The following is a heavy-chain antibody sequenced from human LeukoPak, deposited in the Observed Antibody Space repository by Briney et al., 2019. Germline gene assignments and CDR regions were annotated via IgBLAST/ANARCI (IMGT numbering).Heavy chain of an antibody. V-gene: IGHV3-48*01. Sequence: GGSLRLSCGASGFTFSIYSMIWARHAPGKWLEWVSYLSSSSSTIYYADSVKGRFTISRDNAKISLYLQMNSRSAEDPVLLYGARGVRCLEYWGQGTLITAPS. J-gene: IGHJ4*02. CDR3: ARGVRCLEY. D-gene: IGHD3-16*01. CDR1: GFTFSIYS. CDR2: LSSSSSTI.